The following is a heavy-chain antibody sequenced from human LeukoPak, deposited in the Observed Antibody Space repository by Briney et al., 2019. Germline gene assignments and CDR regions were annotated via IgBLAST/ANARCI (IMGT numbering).Heavy chain of an antibody. Sequence: PGGSLRLSCAASGFTFSSDAMSWVRQAPGKGLEWVSAISGGGGSTYYAVSVKGRFTISRDNSKNTLFLQMNSLRAEDTAVYYCAKVAPLGSSWYGFNYWGQGTLVTVSS. CDR1: GFTFSSDA. V-gene: IGHV3-23*01. CDR2: ISGGGGST. CDR3: AKVAPLGSSWYGFNY. D-gene: IGHD6-13*01. J-gene: IGHJ4*02.